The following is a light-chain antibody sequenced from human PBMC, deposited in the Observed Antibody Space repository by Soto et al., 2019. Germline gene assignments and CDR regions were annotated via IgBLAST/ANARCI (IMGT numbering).Light chain of an antibody. V-gene: IGKV1-8*01. J-gene: IGKJ4*01. CDR3: QQYESYSPLT. CDR2: AAS. CDR1: QSISSY. Sequence: IWMTQSPSLLSASTGDRVTITCRASQSISSYLNWYQQKPGKAPKLLIYAASSLQSGVPSRFSGRRSGTEFTLTIAGLQPEDFATYYCQQYESYSPLTFGGGTKVDIK.